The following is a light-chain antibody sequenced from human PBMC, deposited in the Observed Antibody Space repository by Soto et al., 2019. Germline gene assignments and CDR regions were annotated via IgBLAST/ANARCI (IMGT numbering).Light chain of an antibody. CDR1: SSDVGGYHY. CDR2: EVS. Sequence: QSVLTQPASVSGSPGQSITLSCTGTSSDVGGYHYVSWYQQHPGKSPKLMIYEVSNRPSGVSHRFSGSKSGNTASLTISGLQSEDEADYYCSSYTSRSTHVFGPGTKLTVL. V-gene: IGLV2-14*01. J-gene: IGLJ1*01. CDR3: SSYTSRSTHV.